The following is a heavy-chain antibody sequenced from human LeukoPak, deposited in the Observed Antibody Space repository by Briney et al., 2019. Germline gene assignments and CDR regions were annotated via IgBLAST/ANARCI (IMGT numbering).Heavy chain of an antibody. CDR2: ISWNSGSI. CDR1: GFTFDDYA. CDR3: AKDSMVGIVAAGDFDY. J-gene: IGHJ4*02. Sequence: PGRSLRLSYAASGFTFDDYAMHWVRQAPGKGLEWVSGISWNSGSIGYADSVRGRFTISRDNAKNSLYLQMNSLRAEDTAVYYCAKDSMVGIVAAGDFDYWGQGTLVTVSS. D-gene: IGHD6-13*01. V-gene: IGHV3-9*01.